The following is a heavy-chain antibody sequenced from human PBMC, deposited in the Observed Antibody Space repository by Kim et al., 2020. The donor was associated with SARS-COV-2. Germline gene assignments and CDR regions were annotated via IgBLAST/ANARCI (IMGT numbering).Heavy chain of an antibody. CDR3: ARDGIAVAGTGDY. D-gene: IGHD6-19*01. J-gene: IGHJ4*02. V-gene: IGHV1-3*01. Sequence: YSQKFQGRVTITRDTSASTAYMELSSLRSEDTAVYYCARDGIAVAGTGDYWGQGTLVTVSS.